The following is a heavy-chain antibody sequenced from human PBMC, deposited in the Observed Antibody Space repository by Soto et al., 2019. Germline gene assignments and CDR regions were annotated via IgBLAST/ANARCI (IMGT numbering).Heavy chain of an antibody. CDR1: GGTFSSYA. V-gene: IGHV1-18*01. CDR2: ISANNGKT. CDR3: ARVNPSSGWPRKNYFDY. D-gene: IGHD6-19*01. Sequence: ASVKVSCKASGGTFSSYAISWVRQAPGQGLEWMGGISANNGKTNYAQKFQGRVTMTTDTSTSTAYMELRSPRSDDTAVYYCARVNPSSGWPRKNYFDYWGQGTLVTVSS. J-gene: IGHJ4*02.